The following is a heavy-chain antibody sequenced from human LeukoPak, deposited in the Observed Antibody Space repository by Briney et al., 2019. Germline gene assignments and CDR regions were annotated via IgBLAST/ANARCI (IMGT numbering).Heavy chain of an antibody. V-gene: IGHV3-23*01. J-gene: IGHJ4*02. CDR3: AKGLSSVRQGGTDY. Sequence: PGGSLRLSCVASGCAFSSYAMSWVRQAPGKGLEWVSGISGGGGGTYYADSVKGRFTISRDNSKNTLYLQMSSLRAEDTAVYYCAKGLSSVRQGGTDYWGQGTLVTVSS. D-gene: IGHD3-16*02. CDR1: GCAFSSYA. CDR2: ISGGGGGT.